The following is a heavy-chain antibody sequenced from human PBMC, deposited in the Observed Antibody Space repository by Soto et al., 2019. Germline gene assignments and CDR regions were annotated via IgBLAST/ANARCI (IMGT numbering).Heavy chain of an antibody. V-gene: IGHV4-31*03. D-gene: IGHD3-10*01. J-gene: IGHJ6*02. CDR1: GGSISSGGYY. CDR2: IYYSGST. Sequence: QVQLQESGPGLVKPSQTLSLTCTVSGGSISSGGYYWSWIRQHPGKGLEWIGYIYYSGSTYYNPSLKSRVTISVDTSKNQFSLKLSSVTAADTAVYYCARQHSSGYYYYYYGMDVWGQGTMVTVSS. CDR3: ARQHSSGYYYYYYGMDV.